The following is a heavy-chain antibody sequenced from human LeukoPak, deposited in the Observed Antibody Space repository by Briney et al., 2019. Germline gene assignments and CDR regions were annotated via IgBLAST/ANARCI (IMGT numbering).Heavy chain of an antibody. CDR3: AHRLSVATGDYMDV. CDR1: GFSLSSSGVG. J-gene: IGHJ6*03. D-gene: IGHD1-14*01. V-gene: IGHV2-5*01. CDR2: IYSNDDK. Sequence: SAPTLVNPTQTLTLTCTFSGFSLSSSGVGVGWIRQPPGKALEWLALIYSNDDKRYSPSLKSRLIITKDTSKNQVVLTMTNMDPVDTATYYCAHRLSVATGDYMDVWGKGTTVTVSS.